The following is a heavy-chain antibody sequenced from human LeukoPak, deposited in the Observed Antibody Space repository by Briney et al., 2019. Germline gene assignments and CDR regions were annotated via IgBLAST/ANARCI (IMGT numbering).Heavy chain of an antibody. V-gene: IGHV3-15*01. Sequence: GGSLRLPCAASGFTFSNAWVTWVRQAPGKGREWVGRSKSKTDGGTTDYGAPVKGRFSISRDDSKSTLYLQMNSLKTEDTAVYYCATDGYCSGGSCYSYDNWGQGTLVTVSS. D-gene: IGHD2-15*01. CDR1: GFTFSNAW. J-gene: IGHJ4*02. CDR2: SKSKTDGGTT. CDR3: ATDGYCSGGSCYSYDN.